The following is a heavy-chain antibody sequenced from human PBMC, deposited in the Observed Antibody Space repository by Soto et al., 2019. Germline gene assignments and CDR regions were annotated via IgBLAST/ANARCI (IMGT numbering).Heavy chain of an antibody. D-gene: IGHD3-22*01. CDR3: ATMVTAYASSGTQGWFYR. Sequence: ASVKVSCKASGYTFTSYSISWVRQAPGQGLEWMGWISAYNGNTNYAQKLQGRVTMTTDTSTSTAYMELRSLRSDDTAVYYCATMVTAYASSGTQGWFYRWGQGSLFTV. CDR1: GYTFTSYS. CDR2: ISAYNGNT. J-gene: IGHJ5*01. V-gene: IGHV1-18*04.